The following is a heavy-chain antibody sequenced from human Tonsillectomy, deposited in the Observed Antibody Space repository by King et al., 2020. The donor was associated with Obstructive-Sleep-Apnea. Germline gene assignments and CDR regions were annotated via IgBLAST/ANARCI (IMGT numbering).Heavy chain of an antibody. CDR3: ARGGVFDWLLNFDY. CDR1: GGSFSGYY. CDR2: INHSGST. V-gene: IGHV4-34*01. J-gene: IGHJ4*02. D-gene: IGHD3-9*01. Sequence: VQLQQWGAGLLKPSETLSLTCAVYGGSFSGYYWSWIRQPPGKGLEWIGEINHSGSTNYNPSLKSRGTISVDTSKNQFSLKLSSVTAADTAVYYCARGGVFDWLLNFDYWGQGTLVTVSS.